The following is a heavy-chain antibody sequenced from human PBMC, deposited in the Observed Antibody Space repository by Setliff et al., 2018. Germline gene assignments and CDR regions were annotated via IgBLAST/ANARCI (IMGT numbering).Heavy chain of an antibody. V-gene: IGHV4-38-2*01. Sequence: SETLSLTCAVSGYSVRSGYYWGWIRQPPGKGLEWIGSIYHSGSTYYNPSLKSRVTISVATSKNQFSLKLSSVTAADTAVYYCARLQGEGELSTGAAALDIWGQGTMVTVSS. CDR1: GYSVRSGYY. CDR3: ARLQGEGELSTGAAALDI. J-gene: IGHJ3*02. CDR2: IYHSGST. D-gene: IGHD1-26*01.